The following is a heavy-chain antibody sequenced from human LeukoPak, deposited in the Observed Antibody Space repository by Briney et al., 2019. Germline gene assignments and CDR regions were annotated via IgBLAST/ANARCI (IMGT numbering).Heavy chain of an antibody. CDR3: ARGLSRSGYNWSPLVDY. D-gene: IGHD5-24*01. CDR2: INPNSGGT. CDR1: GYTFTGYC. V-gene: IGHV1-2*02. Sequence: GASVKVSCKASGYTFTGYCMHWVRQAPGQGLEWMGWINPNSGGTNYAQKFQGRVTVTRDTSISTAYMELSRLTSDDTAVYFCARGLSRSGYNWSPLVDYWGQGTLVTVSS. J-gene: IGHJ4*02.